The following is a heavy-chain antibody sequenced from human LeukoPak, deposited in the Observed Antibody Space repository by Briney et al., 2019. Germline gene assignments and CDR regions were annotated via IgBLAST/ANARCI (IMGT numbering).Heavy chain of an antibody. J-gene: IGHJ4*02. D-gene: IGHD3-10*01. Sequence: GGSLRLSCAASGFTFSSYGMQWVSQAPGKGLEWVAVISFDGSNRYYADSVKGRFTISRDNSKNTLYLQMNSLRVEDTAVYYCAAGLYFGDWWGQGTLVTVSS. CDR1: GFTFSSYG. CDR2: ISFDGSNR. V-gene: IGHV3-30*03. CDR3: AAGLYFGDW.